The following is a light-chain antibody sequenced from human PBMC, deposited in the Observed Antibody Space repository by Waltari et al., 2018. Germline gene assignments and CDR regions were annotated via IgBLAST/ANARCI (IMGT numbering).Light chain of an antibody. V-gene: IGLV3-1*01. CDR1: KLGAKF. J-gene: IGLJ2*01. CDR3: QTWKRNTVV. CDR2: QDVEHF. Sequence: SYELIQPPSMSVSPGQTATITCSGDKLGAKFTNWYQQKAGRSPLLVIVQDVEHFRRPSGIPARFSGAKSGDTATLTSSGTQTMDEADYYCQTWKRNTVVFGGGTKLTV.